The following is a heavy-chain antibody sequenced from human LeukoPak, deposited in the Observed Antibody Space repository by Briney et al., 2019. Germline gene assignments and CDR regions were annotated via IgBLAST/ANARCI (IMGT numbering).Heavy chain of an antibody. CDR1: GFTFSSYE. Sequence: GGSLRLSCAASGFTFSSYEMNWVRQAPGKGLEWVSYISSSGSTIYYADSVKGRYTISRDNAKNSLYLRMNSLRAEDTAVYYCAELGITMIGGVWGKGTTVTISS. D-gene: IGHD3-10*02. CDR2: ISSSGSTI. J-gene: IGHJ6*04. V-gene: IGHV3-48*03. CDR3: AELGITMIGGV.